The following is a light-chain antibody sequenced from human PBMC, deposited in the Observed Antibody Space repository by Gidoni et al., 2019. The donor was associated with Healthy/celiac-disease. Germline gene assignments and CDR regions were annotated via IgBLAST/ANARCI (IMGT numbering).Light chain of an antibody. CDR2: DAS. Sequence: EIVLTQSPATLSLSPGERATLSCRASQSVSSFLPWYQQKPGQAPRLLIYDASSAATGIPPWFSSSGSGTDFTLTISSLEPEDFAVYFCQQRSNFWTFGQGTKVEIK. CDR3: QQRSNFWT. V-gene: IGKV3-11*01. CDR1: QSVSSF. J-gene: IGKJ1*01.